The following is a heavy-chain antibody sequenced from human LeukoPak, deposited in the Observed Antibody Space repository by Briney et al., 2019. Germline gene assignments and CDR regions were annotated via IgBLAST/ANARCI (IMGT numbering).Heavy chain of an antibody. CDR1: GYTFTGYY. J-gene: IGHJ4*02. Sequence: ASVTVTCKASGYTFTGYYIHWVRQAPGQGLEWMGWINPSSGGTKYAQKFQGRVTMTREASISTAYMELSSLTSDDTAVYFCARGRPASDSNGHSPLFDYWGQEPLLRVSS. CDR3: ARGRPASDSNGHSPLFDY. V-gene: IGHV1-2*02. CDR2: INPSSGGT. D-gene: IGHD3-22*01.